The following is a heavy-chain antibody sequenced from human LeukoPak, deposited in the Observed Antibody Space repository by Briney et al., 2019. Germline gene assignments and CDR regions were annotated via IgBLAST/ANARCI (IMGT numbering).Heavy chain of an antibody. V-gene: IGHV3-66*01. CDR3: ARAQGGKIQLWDYYFDY. CDR2: IYSAGTT. J-gene: IGHJ4*02. Sequence: PGGSLRLSCAASGFTVSDNYISWVRQAPGKGLEWVALIYSAGTTHADSVRGRFNISRDKSKNMLYLQMNSLRAEETAVNFCARAQGGKIQLWDYYFDYWGQGTLVTVSS. CDR1: GFTVSDNY. D-gene: IGHD5-18*01.